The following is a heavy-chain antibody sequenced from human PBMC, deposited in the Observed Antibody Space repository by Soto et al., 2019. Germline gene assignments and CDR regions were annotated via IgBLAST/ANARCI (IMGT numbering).Heavy chain of an antibody. V-gene: IGHV1-2*02. Sequence: QVQLVQSGAEVKKPGASVKVSCRTSEYTFTAYHIHWVRQAPGQGLEWMGWIDPDGGGTNYAQKFQGRITVTRDTSISTVYMELSRLRSDDTAVYFCARDRRPQDYYFDYGGQGTLVTVSS. CDR3: ARDRRPQDYYFDY. CDR1: EYTFTAYH. J-gene: IGHJ4*02. CDR2: IDPDGGGT.